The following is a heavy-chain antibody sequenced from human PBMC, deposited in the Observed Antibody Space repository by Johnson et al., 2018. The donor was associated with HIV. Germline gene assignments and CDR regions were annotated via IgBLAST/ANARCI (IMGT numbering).Heavy chain of an antibody. D-gene: IGHD3-10*01. CDR1: GFTFSSYA. J-gene: IGHJ3*02. CDR2: FWMEGSNK. CDR3: YGYYDAFDI. V-gene: IGHV3-33*08. Sequence: QMLLVESGGGVVRPGGPRRPSGAASGFTFSSYAMSWVRQAPGKGLGRVAVFWMEGSNKYYGDSVKGRFTVSRDCSKNTLFLQMTSLRVEDTAVYYCYGYYDAFDIWGQGTMVSVSS.